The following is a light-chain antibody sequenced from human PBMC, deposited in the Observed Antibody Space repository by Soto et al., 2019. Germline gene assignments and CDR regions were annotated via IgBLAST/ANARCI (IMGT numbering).Light chain of an antibody. V-gene: IGKV3-20*01. CDR3: QQYGSSPEYT. J-gene: IGKJ2*01. CDR2: GAS. Sequence: EIVLTQSPGTLSLSPGERATLSRRASQSVSSSYLAWYQQKPGQAPRLLIYGASSRATGIPDRFSGSGSGTDFTLTISRLEPEDFAVYYCQQYGSSPEYTFGQGPKLEIK. CDR1: QSVSSSY.